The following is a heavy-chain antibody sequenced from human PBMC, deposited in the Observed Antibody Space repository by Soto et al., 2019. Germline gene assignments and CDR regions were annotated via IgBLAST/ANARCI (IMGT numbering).Heavy chain of an antibody. D-gene: IGHD6-13*01. CDR1: GGSVRSSTYY. V-gene: IGHV4-39*01. Sequence: SETLSLTCTVSGGSVRSSTYYWGWIRQPPGKGLEWIASIYYSGSTHNNPSLKSRVTMSVDTYTNQFSLKLNSVTAADTAVYYCTRHEWGAAPDHPLDYWGRGTMVTVSS. CDR2: IYYSGST. J-gene: IGHJ4*02. CDR3: TRHEWGAAPDHPLDY.